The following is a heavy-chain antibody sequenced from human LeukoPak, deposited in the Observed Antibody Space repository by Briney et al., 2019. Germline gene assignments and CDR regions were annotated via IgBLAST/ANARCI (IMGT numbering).Heavy chain of an antibody. Sequence: PGGSLRLSCAASGFTFTVSSMNWVRQAPGKGLEWVSYISGRDTSTYYADSAKGRFTISRDNARNSLYLQMNSLRDEDTAVYYCARDFQWSFDYWGQGTLVTVSS. J-gene: IGHJ4*02. CDR1: GFTFTVSS. D-gene: IGHD2-15*01. CDR3: ARDFQWSFDY. V-gene: IGHV3-48*02. CDR2: ISGRDTST.